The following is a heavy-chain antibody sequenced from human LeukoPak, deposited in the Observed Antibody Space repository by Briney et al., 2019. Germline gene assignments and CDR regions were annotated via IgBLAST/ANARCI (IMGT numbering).Heavy chain of an antibody. CDR2: IFSSGNT. CDR1: GGSINSYY. Sequence: SETLSLTCTVSGGSINSYYWSWIRQPAGKGLEWIGRIFSSGNTIYNPSLQSRVTMSVGTSKNQFSLRLNSVTAADTAVYYCARSPHRLIGHWFDPWGQGTLVTVPS. D-gene: IGHD3-16*01. V-gene: IGHV4-4*07. CDR3: ARSPHRLIGHWFDP. J-gene: IGHJ5*02.